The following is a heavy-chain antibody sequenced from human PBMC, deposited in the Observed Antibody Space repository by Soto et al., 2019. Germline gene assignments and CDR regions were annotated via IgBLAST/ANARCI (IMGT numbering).Heavy chain of an antibody. CDR2: IYHSGST. CDR3: ARDPPVAGTSGAY. D-gene: IGHD6-19*01. J-gene: IGHJ4*02. V-gene: IGHV4-38-2*02. CDR1: GYSISSSYY. Sequence: SETLSLTCAVSGYSISSSYYWGWIRQPPGKGLEWIGSIYHSGSTYYNPSLKSRVTISVDTSKNQFSLKLSSVSAPDPAVYYCARDPPVAGTSGAYWGQGTLVTVSS.